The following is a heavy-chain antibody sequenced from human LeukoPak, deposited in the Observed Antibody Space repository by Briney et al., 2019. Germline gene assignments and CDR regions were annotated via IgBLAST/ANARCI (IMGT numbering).Heavy chain of an antibody. CDR3: ASPVPVGATTDAFDI. CDR1: GGTFSSYA. Sequence: SVKVSCKASGGTFSSYAISWVRQAPGQGLEWMGGIIPIFGTANYAQKFQGRVTITADESTSTAYMELSSLRSEDTAVYYCASPVPVGATTDAFDIWGQGTMVTVSS. V-gene: IGHV1-69*13. D-gene: IGHD1-26*01. CDR2: IIPIFGTA. J-gene: IGHJ3*02.